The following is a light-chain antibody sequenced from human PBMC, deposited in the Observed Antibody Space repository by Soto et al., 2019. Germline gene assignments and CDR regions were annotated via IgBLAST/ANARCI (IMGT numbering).Light chain of an antibody. CDR1: QSISSW. J-gene: IGKJ1*01. CDR2: DVS. V-gene: IGKV1-5*01. CDR3: QQYNSYPWT. Sequence: DIPMTQSPSTLSASVGDRVTITCRASQSISSWLAWYHQKPGKAPKLLIYDVSSLESGVPSRFSGSGSGTEFTLTISSLQPDDFTTEYCQQYNSYPWTFGQGTKVEIK.